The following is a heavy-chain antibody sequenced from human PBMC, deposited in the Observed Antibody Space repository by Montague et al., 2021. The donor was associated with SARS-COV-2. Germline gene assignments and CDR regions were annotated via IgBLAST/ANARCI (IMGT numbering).Heavy chain of an antibody. Sequence: SETLSLTCGVSGGSISSSDWWSWVRQPPGKGLEWIGEIYHSGSTNYNPPLKSRVTISMDKSKNQCSLKVSSVTAAATAAYYCARASRAEAAATNSFSSAFDYWGQGTLVTVSS. V-gene: IGHV4-4*02. J-gene: IGHJ4*02. CDR3: ARASRAEAAATNSFSSAFDY. D-gene: IGHD6-13*01. CDR1: GGSISSSDW. CDR2: IYHSGST.